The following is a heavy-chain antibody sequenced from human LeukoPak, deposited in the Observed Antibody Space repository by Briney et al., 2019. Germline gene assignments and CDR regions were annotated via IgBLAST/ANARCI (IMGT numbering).Heavy chain of an antibody. CDR1: GGSFSGYY. J-gene: IGHJ4*02. V-gene: IGHV4-34*01. Sequence: SETLSLTCAVYGGSFSGYYWSWIRQPPGKGLEWIGEINHSGSTNYNPSLKSRVTISVDTSKNQFSLKLSSVTAADTAVYYCASGQVYYFDYWGQGTLVTVSS. D-gene: IGHD1-14*01. CDR3: ASGQVYYFDY. CDR2: INHSGST.